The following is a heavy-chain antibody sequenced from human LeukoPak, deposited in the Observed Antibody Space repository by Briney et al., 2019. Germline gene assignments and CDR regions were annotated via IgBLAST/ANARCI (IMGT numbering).Heavy chain of an antibody. V-gene: IGHV3-23*01. Sequence: PGGSLRLPCAASGFTFSTYAMSWVRQAPGKGLEWVSTISDNGGGTYYAYSVKGRFTISRDNSKNTLYLQMNSLRAEDTAVYYCAKRIDYGSSTFDYWGQGTLVTVSS. D-gene: IGHD4-23*01. CDR2: ISDNGGGT. J-gene: IGHJ4*02. CDR3: AKRIDYGSSTFDY. CDR1: GFTFSTYA.